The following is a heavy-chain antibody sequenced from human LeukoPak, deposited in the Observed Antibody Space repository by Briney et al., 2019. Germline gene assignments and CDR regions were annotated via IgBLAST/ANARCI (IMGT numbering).Heavy chain of an antibody. Sequence: ASVKVSCKASGGTFSSYAISWVRQAPGHGLEWMGGIIPIFGTANYAQKFQGRVTITTDESTSTAYMELSSLRSEDTAVYYCARGGVYSGSRYYFDYWGQGTLVTVSS. D-gene: IGHD1-26*01. CDR2: IIPIFGTA. V-gene: IGHV1-69*05. CDR1: GGTFSSYA. CDR3: ARGGVYSGSRYYFDY. J-gene: IGHJ4*02.